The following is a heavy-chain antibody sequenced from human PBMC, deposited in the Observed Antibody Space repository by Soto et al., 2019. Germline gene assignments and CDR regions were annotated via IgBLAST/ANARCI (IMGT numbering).Heavy chain of an antibody. D-gene: IGHD5-12*01. CDR3: ATTYGEYSGDRNFEH. CDR2: IYYSGST. Sequence: SDTLSLTCTVSVRSISSYYVSWIRQPPGKGLEWIGYIYYSGSTNYNPSLKSRVTISVDTSKNQFSLKLSSVTAADTAVYYCATTYGEYSGDRNFEHWGHGT. V-gene: IGHV4-59*07. J-gene: IGHJ4*01. CDR1: VRSISSYY.